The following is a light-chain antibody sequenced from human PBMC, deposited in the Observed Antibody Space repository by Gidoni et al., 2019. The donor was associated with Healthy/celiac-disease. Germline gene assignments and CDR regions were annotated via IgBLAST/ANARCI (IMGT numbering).Light chain of an antibody. V-gene: IGKV1-39*01. CDR3: QQRYSTPPYT. J-gene: IGKJ2*01. CDR1: QSISSY. Sequence: DIQMTQSPSSLSASVGDRFTITCRASQSISSYLNWYQQKPGKAPKLLIYAASSLQSGVPSRFSGSGSGTDFTLTISSLQPEDVVTYYCQQRYSTPPYTFGQGTKLEIK. CDR2: AAS.